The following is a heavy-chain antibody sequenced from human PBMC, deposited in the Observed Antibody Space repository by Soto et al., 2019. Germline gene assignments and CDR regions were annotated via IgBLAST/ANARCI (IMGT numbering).Heavy chain of an antibody. J-gene: IGHJ6*02. CDR3: ARGGTIFGGMDV. CDR2: IYHSGST. D-gene: IGHD3-3*01. V-gene: IGHV4-34*01. CDR1: GGSFSGYY. Sequence: SATLSLTCAVYGGSFSGYYWSWIRQPPGKGLEWIGYIYHSGSTYYNPSLKSRVTISVDRSKNQFSLKLSSVTAADTAVYYCARGGTIFGGMDVWGQGTTVTVSS.